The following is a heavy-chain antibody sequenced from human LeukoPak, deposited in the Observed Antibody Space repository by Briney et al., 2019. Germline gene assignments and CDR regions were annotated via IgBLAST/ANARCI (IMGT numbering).Heavy chain of an antibody. CDR1: GGFFSGHY. CDR2: INHSGST. V-gene: IGHV4-34*01. CDR3: ARGRGIAAAGRIDY. J-gene: IGHJ4*02. Sequence: SEPLSLTSAVYGGFFSGHYWSWIRQPPGKGLEWIGEINHSGSTNYNPSLKSRVTISVDTSKNQFSLKLSSVTAADTAVYYCARGRGIAAAGRIDYWGQGTLVTVSS. D-gene: IGHD6-13*01.